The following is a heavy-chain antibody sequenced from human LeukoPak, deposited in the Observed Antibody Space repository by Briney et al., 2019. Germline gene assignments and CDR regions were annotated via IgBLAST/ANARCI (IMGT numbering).Heavy chain of an antibody. V-gene: IGHV4-59*01. Sequence: PSETLSLTCTVSGGSISSYYWSWIRQPPGKGLEWIGYIYYSGSTNYNPSLKSRVTISVDTSKNQFSLKLSSVTAADTAVYYCARDDFDSVSDDVFDIWAKGQWSPSLQ. J-gene: IGHJ3*02. CDR2: IYYSGST. D-gene: IGHD3-9*01. CDR3: ARDDFDSVSDDVFDI. CDR1: GGSISSYY.